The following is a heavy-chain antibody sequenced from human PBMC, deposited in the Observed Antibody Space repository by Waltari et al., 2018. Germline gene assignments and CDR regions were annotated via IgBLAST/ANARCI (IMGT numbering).Heavy chain of an antibody. CDR3: ARDAGNYMDV. CDR1: GFTFSDFS. V-gene: IGHV3-21*06. J-gene: IGHJ6*03. D-gene: IGHD3-10*01. CDR2: IATTSIFE. Sequence: EAQLVESGGGLVKPGGSLRLSCTASGFTFSDFSMNWVRQPPGKGLEWVSSIATTSIFEFYADSVMGRFTISRDNAKNSLYLQLNSLRDEDTAVYYCARDAGNYMDVWGEGTTVTVSS.